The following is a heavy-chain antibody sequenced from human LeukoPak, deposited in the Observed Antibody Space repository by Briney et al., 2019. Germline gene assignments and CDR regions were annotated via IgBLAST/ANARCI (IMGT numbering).Heavy chain of an antibody. CDR2: ISGSGGST. CDR3: AKPVTMDRGAPRSVDY. V-gene: IGHV3-23*01. D-gene: IGHD3-10*01. Sequence: PGGSLRLSCAASGFTFSSYAMSWVRQAPGKGLEWVSAISGSGGSTYYADSVKGRFTISRDNSKNTLYLQMNSLRAEDTAVYYCAKPVTMDRGAPRSVDYWGQGTLVTVSS. CDR1: GFTFSSYA. J-gene: IGHJ4*02.